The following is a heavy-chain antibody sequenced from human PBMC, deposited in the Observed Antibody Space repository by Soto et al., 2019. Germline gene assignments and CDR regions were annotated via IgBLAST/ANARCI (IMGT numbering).Heavy chain of an antibody. CDR2: IWYDGSNK. Sequence: GGSLRLSCAASGFTFSSYGMHWVRQAPGKGLEWVAVIWYDGSNKYYADSVKGRFTISRDNSKNTLYLQMNSLRAEDTAVYYCARGSSSSWHDYYYYGMDVWGQGTTVTVSS. V-gene: IGHV3-33*01. D-gene: IGHD6-13*01. CDR1: GFTFSSYG. CDR3: ARGSSSSWHDYYYYGMDV. J-gene: IGHJ6*02.